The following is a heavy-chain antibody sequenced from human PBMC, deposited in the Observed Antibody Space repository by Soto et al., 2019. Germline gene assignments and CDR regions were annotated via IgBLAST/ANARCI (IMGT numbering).Heavy chain of an antibody. V-gene: IGHV3-7*03. CDR3: ASDRFRGTYYLRGVTYFFEE. D-gene: IGHD1-26*01. J-gene: IGHJ4*02. Sequence: GGSLRLSCVTYGLTFTDYWMSWVRQAPGKGLEWVANIKQDESEKNYLDSVKGRFTISRDNAKNSLYLQMNSLRAEDTAVYYCASDRFRGTYYLRGVTYFFEEWGQGAPVTV. CDR2: IKQDESEK. CDR1: GLTFTDYW.